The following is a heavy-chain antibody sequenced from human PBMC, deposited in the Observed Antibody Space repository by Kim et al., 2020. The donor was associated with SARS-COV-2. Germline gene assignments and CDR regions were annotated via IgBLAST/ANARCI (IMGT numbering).Heavy chain of an antibody. CDR2: INHSGST. V-gene: IGHV4-34*01. J-gene: IGHJ3*02. CDR3: ARRLRKSWGRAPDAFDI. D-gene: IGHD3-16*01. CDR1: GGSFSGYY. Sequence: SETLSLTCAVYGGSFSGYYWSWIRQPPGKGLEWIGEINHSGSTNYNPSLKSRVTISVDTSKNQFSLKLSSVTAADTAVYYCARRLRKSWGRAPDAFDIWGQGTMVTVSS.